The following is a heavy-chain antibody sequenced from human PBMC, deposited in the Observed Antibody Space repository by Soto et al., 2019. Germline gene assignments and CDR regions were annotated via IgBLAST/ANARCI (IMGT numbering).Heavy chain of an antibody. CDR1: GDSVSSNNAA. CDR2: TYYRSKWYN. CDR3: ARGPRRDGYNYEGFDY. V-gene: IGHV6-1*01. D-gene: IGHD5-12*01. Sequence: PSQTLSLTCAISGDSVSSNNAAWNWIRQSPSRGLEWLGRTYYRSKWYNDYAVSVKSRITINPDTSKNQFSLQLNSVTPEDTAVYYCARGPRRDGYNYEGFDYWGQGTLVTVS. J-gene: IGHJ4*02.